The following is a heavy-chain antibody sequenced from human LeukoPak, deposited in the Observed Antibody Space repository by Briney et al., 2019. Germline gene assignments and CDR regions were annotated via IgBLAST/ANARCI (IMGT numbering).Heavy chain of an antibody. V-gene: IGHV4-31*03. CDR2: IYYSGST. D-gene: IGHD6-13*01. Sequence: PSETLSLTCTVSGGSISSGGYYWSWIRQHPGKGLEWIGYIYYSGSTYYNPSLKSRVAISVDTSKNQFSLKLSSVTAADTAVYYCARGHSSSWYWGPYYYYGMDVWGQGTTVTVSS. CDR3: ARGHSSSWYWGPYYYYGMDV. J-gene: IGHJ6*02. CDR1: GGSISSGGYY.